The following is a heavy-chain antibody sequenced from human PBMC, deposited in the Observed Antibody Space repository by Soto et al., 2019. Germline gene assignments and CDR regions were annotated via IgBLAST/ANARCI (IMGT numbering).Heavy chain of an antibody. CDR1: GFTFSSYA. V-gene: IGHV3-23*01. CDR3: AKDERARILEWLLHLMDV. D-gene: IGHD3-3*01. CDR2: ISGSGGST. Sequence: EVQLLESGGDLIQPGGSLRLSCAASGFTFSSYAMSWVRQAPGKGLEWVSVISGSGGSTYYADSVKGRFAISRDNYKNTLYLQMNSLRAEDTAVYYCAKDERARILEWLLHLMDVWGQGTTVTVSS. J-gene: IGHJ6*02.